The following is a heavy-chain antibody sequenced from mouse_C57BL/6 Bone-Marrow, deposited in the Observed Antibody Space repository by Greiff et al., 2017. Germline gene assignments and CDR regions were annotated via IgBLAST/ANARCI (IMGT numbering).Heavy chain of an antibody. D-gene: IGHD1-1*01. V-gene: IGHV1-39*01. CDR1: GYSFTDYN. CDR3: APHYYGSSYGFAY. CDR2: INPNYGTT. Sequence: VQLKQSGPELVKPGASVKISCKASGYSFTDYNMNWVKQSNGKSLEWIGVINPNYGTTSYNQKFKGKATLTVDQSSSAAYMQLNSLTSEDSAVYYCAPHYYGSSYGFAYWCQGTLVTVSA. J-gene: IGHJ3*01.